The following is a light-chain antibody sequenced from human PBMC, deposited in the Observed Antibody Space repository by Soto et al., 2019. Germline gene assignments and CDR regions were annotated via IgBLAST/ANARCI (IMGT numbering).Light chain of an antibody. CDR3: QHYGGSLT. J-gene: IGKJ4*01. CDR1: QSVSSSY. V-gene: IGKV3-20*01. Sequence: EIVLTQSPGTLSLSPGERATLSCRASQSVSSSYLAWYQQKPGQAPRLLIYGASSRATGIPDRFSGSGSGTDFTLSISRLEPDDLAVYYCQHYGGSLTFGGGTKVEIK. CDR2: GAS.